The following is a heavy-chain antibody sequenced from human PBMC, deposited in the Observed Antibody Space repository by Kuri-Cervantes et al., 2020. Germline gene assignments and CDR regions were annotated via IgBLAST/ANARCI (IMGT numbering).Heavy chain of an antibody. V-gene: IGHV3-74*01. Sequence: GGSLRLSCAASGFTFSSYGMHWVRQAPGKGLVWVSRINSDGSSTSYADSVKGRFTISRDNAKNTLYLQMNSLRAEDTAVYYCARDHQDSSGYLFDYWGQGTLVTASS. CDR2: INSDGSST. D-gene: IGHD3-22*01. J-gene: IGHJ4*02. CDR1: GFTFSSYG. CDR3: ARDHQDSSGYLFDY.